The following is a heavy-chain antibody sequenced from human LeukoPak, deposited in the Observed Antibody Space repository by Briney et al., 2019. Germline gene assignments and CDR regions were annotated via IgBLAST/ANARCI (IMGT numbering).Heavy chain of an antibody. V-gene: IGHV3-21*01. CDR2: ISSSSSYI. J-gene: IGHJ4*02. CDR3: ARDRWPDY. Sequence: KPGGSLRLSCAASGFTFSSHSMNCVRQAPGKGLEWVSSISSSSSYIYYADSVKGRLTISRDNAKNSLYLQMNSLRAEDTVVYYCARDRWPDYWGQGTLVTVSS. D-gene: IGHD2-15*01. CDR1: GFTFSSHS.